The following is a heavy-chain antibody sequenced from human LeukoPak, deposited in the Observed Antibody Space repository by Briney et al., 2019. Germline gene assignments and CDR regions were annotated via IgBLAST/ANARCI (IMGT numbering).Heavy chain of an antibody. CDR1: GFTVSSSY. CDR2: IYSGGGT. J-gene: IGHJ4*02. D-gene: IGHD3-22*01. V-gene: IGHV3-66*01. Sequence: RTGGSLRLSCAASGFTVSSSYMNWVRQAPGKGLEWVSLIYSGGGTYYADSVKGRFTISRDNSKNTLYLQMNSLRAEDTAVYYCAREEDSSGYYLDYWGQGTLVTVSS. CDR3: AREEDSSGYYLDY.